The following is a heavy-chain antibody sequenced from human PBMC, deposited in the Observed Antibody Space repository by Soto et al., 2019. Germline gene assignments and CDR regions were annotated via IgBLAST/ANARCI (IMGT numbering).Heavy chain of an antibody. CDR2: ITASADTT. D-gene: IGHD6-13*01. Sequence: TLGCAASAFTFSSYAMSWLHQAPGEGWDWVSAITASADTTYYADSVKGRWTISRDNANKTLYLRMNSLRAEDTAVYYCAGVCSPWDRTRSSCLGAFDIWGEGIMVPVS. V-gene: IGHV3-23*01. CDR1: AFTFSSYA. J-gene: IGHJ3*02. CDR3: AGVCSPWDRTRSSCLGAFDI.